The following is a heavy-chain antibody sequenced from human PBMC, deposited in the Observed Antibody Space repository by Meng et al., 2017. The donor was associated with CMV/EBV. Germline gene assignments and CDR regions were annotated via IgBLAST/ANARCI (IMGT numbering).Heavy chain of an antibody. Sequence: GESLKISCAASGFTFSSYAMSWVRQAPGKGLESVSAISGSGGSTYYADSVKGRFTISRDNSKNTLYLQMNSLRAEDTAVYYCAKVGSGSYYGRPYYYYGMDVWGQGTTVTVSS. CDR2: ISGSGGST. D-gene: IGHD3-10*01. V-gene: IGHV3-23*01. CDR1: GFTFSSYA. J-gene: IGHJ6*02. CDR3: AKVGSGSYYGRPYYYYGMDV.